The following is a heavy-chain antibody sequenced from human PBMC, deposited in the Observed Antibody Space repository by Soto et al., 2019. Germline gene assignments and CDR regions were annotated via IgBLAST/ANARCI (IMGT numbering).Heavy chain of an antibody. Sequence: EVQLLESGGGLVQPGGSLRLSCGASGFTFNNYRMTWVRQAPGKGLEWVSSITASSGATYYPDSVKGRFTISRDSSQNTLYLQMNSLRVDDTAIYFCAKNQWELLHWGQGTLVTVSS. CDR3: AKNQWELLH. V-gene: IGHV3-23*01. CDR2: ITASSGAT. J-gene: IGHJ4*02. CDR1: GFTFNNYR. D-gene: IGHD1-26*01.